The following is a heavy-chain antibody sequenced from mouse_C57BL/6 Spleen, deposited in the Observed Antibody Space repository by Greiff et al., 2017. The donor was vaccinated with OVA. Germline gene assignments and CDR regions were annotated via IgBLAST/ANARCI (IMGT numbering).Heavy chain of an antibody. J-gene: IGHJ2*01. CDR3: TTSGTGDY. CDR2: IDPENGDT. D-gene: IGHD4-1*01. V-gene: IGHV14-4*01. CDR1: GFNIKDDY. Sequence: EVQRVESGAELVRPGASVKLSCTASGFNIKDDYMHWVKQRPEQGLEWIGWIDPENGDTEYASKFQGKATITADTSSNTAYLQLSSLTSEDTAVYYCTTSGTGDYWGQGTTLTVSS.